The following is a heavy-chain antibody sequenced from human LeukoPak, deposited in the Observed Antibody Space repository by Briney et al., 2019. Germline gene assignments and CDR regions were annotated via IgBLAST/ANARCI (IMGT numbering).Heavy chain of an antibody. CDR2: INPNSGGT. Sequence: ASVKVSCKASGYTFTGYYMHWVRQAPGQGLEWMAWINPNSGGTNYAQKFQGRVTMTRDTSISTAYMELSRLRSDDTAVYYCARDFYYDSSGYSNWFDPWGQGTLVTVSS. CDR3: ARDFYYDSSGYSNWFDP. J-gene: IGHJ5*02. D-gene: IGHD3-22*01. V-gene: IGHV1-2*02. CDR1: GYTFTGYY.